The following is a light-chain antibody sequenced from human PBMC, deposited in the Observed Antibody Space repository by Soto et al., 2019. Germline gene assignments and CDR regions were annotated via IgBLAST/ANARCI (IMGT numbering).Light chain of an antibody. Sequence: QSVLTQPASVSGSPGQSITISCTGTSSDVGSHNFVSWYQQRPGKAPKLMIFEVTKRPSGVSNRFSGSKSGNTASLTISGLQAEDEADYYCSSYTSSSTVVFGGWTKLTVL. J-gene: IGLJ2*01. CDR3: SSYTSSSTVV. V-gene: IGLV2-14*02. CDR2: EVT. CDR1: SSDVGSHNF.